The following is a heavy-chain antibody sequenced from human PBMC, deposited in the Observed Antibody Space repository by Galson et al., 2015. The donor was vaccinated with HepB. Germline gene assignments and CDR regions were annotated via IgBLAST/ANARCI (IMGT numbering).Heavy chain of an antibody. Sequence: SLRLSCAASGFTFSSYSMNWVRQAPRRGLEWVSDINARGDKTYYAESVKGRFAISRDNLRNTVYLQLRSLRAGDTATYYCVQDIRGGCGDSDCSSWGRGTPVIVSP. V-gene: IGHV3-23*01. CDR1: GFTFSSYS. CDR2: INARGDKT. D-gene: IGHD2-15*01. CDR3: VQDIRGGCGDSDCSS. J-gene: IGHJ4*02.